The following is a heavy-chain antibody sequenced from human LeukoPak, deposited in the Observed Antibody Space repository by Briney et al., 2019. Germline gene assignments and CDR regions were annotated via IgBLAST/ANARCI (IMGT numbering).Heavy chain of an antibody. CDR3: ARLNPVVVGI. D-gene: IGHD3-22*01. CDR2: INPNSGGT. Sequence: GASVKLSCKASGHSFTGYYMHWVSQAPGQGLEWMGRINPNSGGTNYAQKFQGRVTMTRGTSISTAYMELSRLRSDDTAVYYCARLNPVVVGIWGQGTLVTVSS. CDR1: GHSFTGYY. J-gene: IGHJ4*02. V-gene: IGHV1-2*06.